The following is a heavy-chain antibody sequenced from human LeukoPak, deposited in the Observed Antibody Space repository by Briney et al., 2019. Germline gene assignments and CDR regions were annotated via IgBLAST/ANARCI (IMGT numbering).Heavy chain of an antibody. CDR1: GGSISNSNYY. CDR3: ARDFGVVVPAGTLDV. Sequence: SETLSLTCTVSGGSISNSNYYWGWIRQPPGKGLEWIGSIYYSGSTYYSPSLKSRVTISVDTSKNQFSLKLSSVTAADTAVYYCARDFGVVVPAGTLDVWGKGTTVTVSS. D-gene: IGHD2-2*01. CDR2: IYYSGST. J-gene: IGHJ6*04. V-gene: IGHV4-39*02.